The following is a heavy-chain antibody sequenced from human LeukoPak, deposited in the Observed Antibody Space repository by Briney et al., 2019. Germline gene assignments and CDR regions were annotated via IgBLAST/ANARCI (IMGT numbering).Heavy chain of an antibody. V-gene: IGHV3-21*01. J-gene: IGHJ4*02. Sequence: GGSLRLSCAASGFTFSSYSMNWVRQAPGKGLEWVSSISSSSSYIYYADSVKGRFTISRDNAKNSLYLQMNSLRAEDTAEYYCARETWIQLWLIDYWGQGTLVTASS. CDR2: ISSSSSYI. CDR3: ARETWIQLWLIDY. CDR1: GFTFSSYS. D-gene: IGHD5-18*01.